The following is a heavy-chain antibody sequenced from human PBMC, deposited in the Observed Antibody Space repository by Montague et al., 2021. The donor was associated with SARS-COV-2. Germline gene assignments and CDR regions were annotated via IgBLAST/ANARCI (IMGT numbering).Heavy chain of an antibody. V-gene: IGHV4-31*03. CDR1: GGSISSGGYY. D-gene: IGHD2-2*01. J-gene: IGHJ6*02. Sequence: TLSLTCTVSGGSISSGGYYWSWIRQHPGKGLEWIGYIYYSGCTXYNPSLKSRVTISVDTSKNQFSLKLSSVTAADTAVYYCAREKRHYCSSTSCYDNYYYYYGMDVWGQGTTVTVSS. CDR2: IYYSGCT. CDR3: AREKRHYCSSTSCYDNYYYYYGMDV.